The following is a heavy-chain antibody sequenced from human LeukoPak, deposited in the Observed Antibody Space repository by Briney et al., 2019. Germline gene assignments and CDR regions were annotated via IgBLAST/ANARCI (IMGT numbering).Heavy chain of an antibody. J-gene: IGHJ4*02. CDR2: ISWNSGSI. CDR3: AKDMGQWLAFAY. V-gene: IGHV3-9*01. CDR1: GFTFDDYA. Sequence: PGGPLRLSCAASGFTFDDYAMHWVRQAPGKGLEWVSGISWNSGSIGYADSVKGRFTISRDNAKNSLYLQMNSLRAEDTALYYCAKDMGQWLAFAYWGQGTLVTVFS. D-gene: IGHD6-19*01.